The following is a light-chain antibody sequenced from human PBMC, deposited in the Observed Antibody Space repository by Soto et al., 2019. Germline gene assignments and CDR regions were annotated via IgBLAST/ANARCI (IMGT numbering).Light chain of an antibody. V-gene: IGLV2-14*01. CDR2: EVS. CDR1: SSDVGRYNY. J-gene: IGLJ3*02. CDR3: SSYTSNSTRV. Sequence: QSALTQPASVSGSPGQSITISCTGTSSDVGRYNYVSWYQQHPGKAPKLMIYEVSNRPSGVSNRFSGSKSGNTASLTISELQAEDEADYYCSSYTSNSTRVFGGGTKLTVL.